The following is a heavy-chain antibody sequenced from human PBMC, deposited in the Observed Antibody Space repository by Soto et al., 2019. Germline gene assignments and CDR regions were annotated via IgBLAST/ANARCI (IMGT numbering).Heavy chain of an antibody. CDR3: ARDLWGYCGADCYPLDV. CDR1: GGSISSYY. V-gene: IGHV4-59*01. Sequence: QVRLQESGPGLVKPSETLSLPCTVSGGSISSYYWSWIRQTPGKGLEWIGYMYNTVSTIYNPSLKRRVTISVDTSKNQFSLKLTSVTAADTAVYYCARDLWGYCGADCYPLDVWGQGTMVTVSS. D-gene: IGHD2-21*02. J-gene: IGHJ6*02. CDR2: MYNTVST.